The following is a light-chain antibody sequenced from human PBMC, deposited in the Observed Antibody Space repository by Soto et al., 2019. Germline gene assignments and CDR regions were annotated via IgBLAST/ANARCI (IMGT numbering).Light chain of an antibody. CDR2: AAS. V-gene: IGKV1-27*01. CDR1: QDINNY. CDR3: QKYDIAPRT. J-gene: IGKJ4*01. Sequence: DIQMTQSPSSLSASVGDRVTITCRASQDINNYLAWYQQRPGKVPKLLIYAASTLQSGVPSRFSGSGSGTDFTLTISSLQTEDVASYYCQKYDIAPRTFGGGTRVEVK.